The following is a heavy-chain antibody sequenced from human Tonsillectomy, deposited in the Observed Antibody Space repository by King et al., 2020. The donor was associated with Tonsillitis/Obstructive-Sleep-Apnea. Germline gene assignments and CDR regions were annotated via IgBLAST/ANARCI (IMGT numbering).Heavy chain of an antibody. J-gene: IGHJ4*02. D-gene: IGHD6-19*01. CDR3: ARDPPIGVASPGDY. V-gene: IGHV1-2*02. CDR2: INPNSGGT. CDR1: GYTFTAYY. Sequence: QLVQSGAELKKPGASVKVSCKTSGYTFTAYYIHWVRQAPGQGLEWMGWINPNSGGTNYAQKFQDRVTMTADTSLNIAYLELRGLRSDDTAVYYCARDPPIGVASPGDYWGQGTLVPVSS.